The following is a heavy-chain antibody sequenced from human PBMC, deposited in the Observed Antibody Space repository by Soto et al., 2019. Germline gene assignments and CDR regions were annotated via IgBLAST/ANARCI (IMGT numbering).Heavy chain of an antibody. CDR2: FDPEDGET. D-gene: IGHD3-22*01. J-gene: IGHJ6*02. CDR3: ATVSGDSSGPDYYYYGMDV. V-gene: IGHV1-24*01. CDR1: GYTLTELS. Sequence: VASVKVSCKVSGYTLTELSMHWVRQAPGKGLEWMGGFDPEDGETIYAQKFQGRVTMTEDTSTDTAYMELSSLRSEDTAVYYCATVSGDSSGPDYYYYGMDVWGQGTTVTVSS.